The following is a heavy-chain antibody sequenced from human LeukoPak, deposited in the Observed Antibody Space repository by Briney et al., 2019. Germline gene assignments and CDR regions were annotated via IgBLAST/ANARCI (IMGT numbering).Heavy chain of an antibody. V-gene: IGHV4-59*01. D-gene: IGHD5-18*01. CDR1: GGSIYGFY. CDR3: ARGYGRQTNSGMDV. J-gene: IGHJ6*04. Sequence: SETLSLTCTVSGGSIYGFYWSWIRQFPEKGLEWIGYVYLSGSTNYNPSLGSRVTISIDTSKNQFSLKLSSVAAADTAVYYCARGYGRQTNSGMDVWGKGSTVTVSA. CDR2: VYLSGST.